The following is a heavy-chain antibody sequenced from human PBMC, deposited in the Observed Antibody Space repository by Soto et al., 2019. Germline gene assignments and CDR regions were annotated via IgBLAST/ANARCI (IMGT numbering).Heavy chain of an antibody. Sequence: EVQLVESGGGLIQPGGSLRLSCAASGFTVSSDDMSWVRQAPGKGLEWVSGIYSDGNAYYADAVKGRFTISRDNSQNTLYLQMNSLRAEDTAVYYCARVLFRNFDYWGQGTLVTVSS. D-gene: IGHD2-21*01. CDR3: ARVLFRNFDY. V-gene: IGHV3-53*01. J-gene: IGHJ4*02. CDR1: GFTVSSDD. CDR2: IYSDGNA.